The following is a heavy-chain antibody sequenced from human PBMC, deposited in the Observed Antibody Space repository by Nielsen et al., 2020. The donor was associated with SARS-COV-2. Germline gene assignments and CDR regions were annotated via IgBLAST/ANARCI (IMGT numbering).Heavy chain of an antibody. D-gene: IGHD3-10*01. J-gene: IGHJ4*02. V-gene: IGHV4-4*02. CDR1: GGSISSTNW. CDR3: ARAETWYYYGSGITGDY. CDR2: IYHSGST. Sequence: SETLSLTCAVSGGSISSTNWWTWVRQPPGKGLEWIGEIYHSGSTNYNPSLKSRVTISVDKSKNQFSLKLSSVTAADTAVYYCARAETWYYYGSGITGDYWGQGTLVTVSS.